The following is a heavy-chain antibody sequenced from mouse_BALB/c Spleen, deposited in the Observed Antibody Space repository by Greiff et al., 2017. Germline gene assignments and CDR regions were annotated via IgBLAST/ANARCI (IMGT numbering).Heavy chain of an antibody. J-gene: IGHJ3*01. V-gene: IGHV1-9*01. D-gene: IGHD2-1*01. CDR1: GYTFSSYW. CDR2: ILPGSGST. Sequence: QVQLQQSGAELMKPGASVKISCKATGYTFSSYWIEWVKQRPGHGLEWIGEILPGSGSTNYNEKFKGKATFTADTSSNTAYMQLSSLTSEDSAVYYCARKGGYGSYGFAYWGQGTLVTVSA. CDR3: ARKGGYGSYGFAY.